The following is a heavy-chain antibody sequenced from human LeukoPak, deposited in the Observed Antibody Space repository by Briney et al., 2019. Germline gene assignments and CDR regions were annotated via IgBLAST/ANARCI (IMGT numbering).Heavy chain of an antibody. D-gene: IGHD3-22*01. V-gene: IGHV3-20*04. J-gene: IGHJ4*02. CDR3: ARGDVDYYDSRGYSPLDY. CDR1: GFSFGGYG. CDR2: INWTGNSS. Sequence: AGSLSLSCAASGFSFGGYGMSWVRQVPGKGLEWVSGINWTGNSSAYGDSVKGRFTISRDSAKKSLYLQMNSLRAEDTALYYCARGDVDYYDSRGYSPLDYWGQGTLVTVSS.